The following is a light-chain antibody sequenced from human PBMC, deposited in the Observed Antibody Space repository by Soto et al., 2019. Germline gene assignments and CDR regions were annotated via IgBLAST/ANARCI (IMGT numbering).Light chain of an antibody. Sequence: QTVVTQPPSASGTPGQRVTISCSGSISNIGSNYVYWYQQLPGTAPKLLIYSNDQRPSGVPDRFSGSKSGTSASLAISGLRSEDEADYYCAAWDDSLSGHVVFGGGTKVTVL. V-gene: IGLV1-47*02. CDR1: ISNIGSNY. J-gene: IGLJ2*01. CDR2: SND. CDR3: AAWDDSLSGHVV.